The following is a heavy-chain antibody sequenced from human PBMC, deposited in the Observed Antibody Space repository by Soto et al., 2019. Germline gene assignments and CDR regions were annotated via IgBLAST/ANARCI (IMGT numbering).Heavy chain of an antibody. Sequence: QVQLQESGPGLVKPSETLSLTCTVSGGSISSYYWSWIRQPPGKGLEWIGYIYYSGSTNYNPSLKSRVTISVDTSKNQFSLKLSSVTAADTAVYYCARRPMVRGLLRDGMDVWGQGTTVTVSS. V-gene: IGHV4-59*01. J-gene: IGHJ6*02. CDR3: ARRPMVRGLLRDGMDV. D-gene: IGHD3-10*01. CDR2: IYYSGST. CDR1: GGSISSYY.